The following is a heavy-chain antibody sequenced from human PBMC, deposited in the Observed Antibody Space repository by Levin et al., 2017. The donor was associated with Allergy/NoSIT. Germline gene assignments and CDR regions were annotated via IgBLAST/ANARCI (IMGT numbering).Heavy chain of an antibody. CDR1: GFTFSSYA. Sequence: PGGSLRLSCAASGFTFSSYAMSWVRQAPGKGLEWVSAISGSGGSTYYADSVKGRFTISRDNSKNTLYLQMNSLRAEDTAVYYCAKDWRGTSSGYYADYWGQGTLVTVSS. D-gene: IGHD3-22*01. CDR3: AKDWRGTSSGYYADY. CDR2: ISGSGGST. V-gene: IGHV3-23*01. J-gene: IGHJ4*02.